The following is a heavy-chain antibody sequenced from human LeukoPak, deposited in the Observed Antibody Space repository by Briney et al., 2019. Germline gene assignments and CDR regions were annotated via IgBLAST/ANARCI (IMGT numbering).Heavy chain of an antibody. D-gene: IGHD3-16*01. CDR2: ISVSGGNT. V-gene: IGHV3-23*01. CDR3: AKSLFMRSLDY. J-gene: IGHJ4*02. Sequence: GGSLRLSCEASGFTFNSYAMSWVRQAPGKGLEWVSSISVSGGNTPYADSVKGRFTISRDNSKNTLYLQMSSLRAEDTAVYFCAKSLFMRSLDYWGQGTLVTVSS. CDR1: GFTFNSYA.